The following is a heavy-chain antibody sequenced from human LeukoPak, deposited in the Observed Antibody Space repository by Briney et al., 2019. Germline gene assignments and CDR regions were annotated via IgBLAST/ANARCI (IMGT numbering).Heavy chain of an antibody. V-gene: IGHV3-53*01. D-gene: IGHD2-8*02. J-gene: IGHJ4*02. Sequence: SGGSTYYADSVKGRFTISRDNSKNTLYLQMNSLRAEDTAVYYCARDTGSMAARFFDYWGQGTLVTVSP. CDR3: ARDTGSMAARFFDY. CDR2: SGGST.